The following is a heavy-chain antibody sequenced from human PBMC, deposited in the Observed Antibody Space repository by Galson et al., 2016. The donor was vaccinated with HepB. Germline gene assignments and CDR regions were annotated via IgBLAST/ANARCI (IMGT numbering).Heavy chain of an antibody. CDR1: GFTFSSYA. CDR2: RSFDGSNN. J-gene: IGHJ4*02. V-gene: IGHV3-30-3*01. CDR3: ARDDDYVWGTYRYTRTVPQYYFDY. D-gene: IGHD3-16*02. Sequence: SLRLSCAASGFTFSSYAMHWVRQAPGKGLEWVAVRSFDGSNNFYADSVKGRFTISRDNSKNTLYLQMNSLRAEDTAVYYCARDDDYVWGTYRYTRTVPQYYFDYWGQGTLVTVSS.